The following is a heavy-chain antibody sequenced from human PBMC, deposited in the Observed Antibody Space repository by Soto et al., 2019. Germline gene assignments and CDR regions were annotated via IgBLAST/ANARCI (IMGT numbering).Heavy chain of an antibody. V-gene: IGHV1-2*04. CDR1: GYTFAGYY. CDR3: ASHRLGYYYMDV. CDR2: INPNSGGT. J-gene: IGHJ6*03. Sequence: GASVKVSCEASGYTFAGYYMHCVRQAPGQGLEWMGWINPNSGGTNYAQKFQGWVTMTRDTSISTAYMERSRLRSDDTAVYYCASHRLGYYYMDVWGKGTTVTVSS.